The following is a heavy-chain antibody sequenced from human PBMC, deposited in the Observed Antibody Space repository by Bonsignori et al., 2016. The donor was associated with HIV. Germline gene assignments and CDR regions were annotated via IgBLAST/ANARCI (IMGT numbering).Heavy chain of an antibody. CDR2: IYHSGST. Sequence: SETLSLTCAVSGYSISSGYYWGWIRQPPGKGLEWIGSIYHSGSTYYNPSLKSRVTISVDTSKNQFSLKLSSVTAADTAVYYCARLNWYDAFDIWGQGTMVTVSS. CDR1: GYSISSGYY. V-gene: IGHV4-38-2*01. J-gene: IGHJ3*02. D-gene: IGHD1-1*01. CDR3: ARLNWYDAFDI.